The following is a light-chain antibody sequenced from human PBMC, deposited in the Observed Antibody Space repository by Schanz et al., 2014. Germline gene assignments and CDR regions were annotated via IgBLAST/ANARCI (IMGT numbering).Light chain of an antibody. V-gene: IGLV2-14*02. CDR1: SSDAGSYKF. CDR2: EGS. CDR3: SSYTSTTTPLM. J-gene: IGLJ3*02. Sequence: QSALTQAASVSGSPGQSITISCTGTSSDAGSYKFGYWYQHHPGKAPKLIIYEGSKRPSGVSNRFSGSKSDNTASLTISGLQAEDEADYYCSSYTSTTTPLMFGGGTKLTVL.